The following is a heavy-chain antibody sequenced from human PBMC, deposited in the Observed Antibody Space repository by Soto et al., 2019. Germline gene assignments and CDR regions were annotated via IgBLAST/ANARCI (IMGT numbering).Heavy chain of an antibody. Sequence: QVQLVQSGAEVKKPGSSVKVSCKASGGTFSSYTISWVRQAPGQGLEWMGRIIPILGIANYAQKFQGRVTITADKSTSTAHMELSSLRSEDTAVYYCASGGDGNWFDPWGQRTLVTAAS. CDR2: IIPILGIA. CDR1: GGTFSSYT. CDR3: ASGGDGNWFDP. J-gene: IGHJ5*02. D-gene: IGHD2-21*02. V-gene: IGHV1-69*02.